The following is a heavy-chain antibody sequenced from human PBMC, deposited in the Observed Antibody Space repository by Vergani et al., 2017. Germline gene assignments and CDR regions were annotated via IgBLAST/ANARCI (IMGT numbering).Heavy chain of an antibody. V-gene: IGHV3-48*01. D-gene: IGHD3-22*01. J-gene: IGHJ6*02. CDR2: ISSSSSTI. Sequence: EVQLVESGGGLVQPGGSLRLSCAASGFTFSSYSMNWVRQAPGKGLEWVSYISSSSSTIYYADSVKGRVTISRDNAKNSLYLQMNSLRAEDTAVYYCARDYYDSSGTFYYYYGMDVWGQXP. CDR3: ARDYYDSSGTFYYYYGMDV. CDR1: GFTFSSYS.